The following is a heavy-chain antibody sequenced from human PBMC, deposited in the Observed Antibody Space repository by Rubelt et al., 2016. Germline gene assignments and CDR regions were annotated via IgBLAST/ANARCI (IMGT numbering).Heavy chain of an antibody. V-gene: IGHV1-18*01. CDR3: ARGTMVRGAPDV. CDR1: GYTFNSYG. J-gene: IGHJ6*02. Sequence: QVQLVQSGAEVKKPGASVKVSCKASGYTFNSYGISWVRQAPGQGLEWMGWISVYNGNTNYAQKLQGRVTMTTDTSPSTAGIELRSLRSDDTAVYYCARGTMVRGAPDVWGQGTTVTVSS. CDR2: ISVYNGNT. D-gene: IGHD3-10*01.